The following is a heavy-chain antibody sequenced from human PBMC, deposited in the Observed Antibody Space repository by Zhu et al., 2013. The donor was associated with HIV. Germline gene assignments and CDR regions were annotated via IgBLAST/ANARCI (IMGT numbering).Heavy chain of an antibody. CDR2: FNPKNFDR. D-gene: IGHD3-9*01. CDR3: VRDSNYDVLTASRFDP. CDR1: GYTFTSYG. V-gene: IGHV1-18*01. Sequence: QVQLVQSGAEVKKPGASVKVSCKASGYTFTSYGISWVRQAPGQGLEWMGWFNPKNFDRKYAQMFSGRVTLSGDTSISTVYMDLNFLTSDDTAVYYCVRDSNYDVLTASRFDPWGQGTLVIVSS. J-gene: IGHJ5*02.